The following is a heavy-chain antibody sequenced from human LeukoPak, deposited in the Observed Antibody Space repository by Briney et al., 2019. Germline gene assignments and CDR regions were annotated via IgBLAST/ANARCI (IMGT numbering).Heavy chain of an antibody. Sequence: GGSLRLSCAASGFTFSSYAMSWVRQAPGKGLEWVSAISGSGGSTYYADSVKGRFTISRDNSKNTLYLQMNSLRAEGTAVYYCAKDQRTYSYIYYYGMDVWGQGTTVTVSS. V-gene: IGHV3-23*01. CDR3: AKDQRTYSYIYYYGMDV. J-gene: IGHJ6*02. CDR1: GFTFSSYA. D-gene: IGHD5-18*01. CDR2: ISGSGGST.